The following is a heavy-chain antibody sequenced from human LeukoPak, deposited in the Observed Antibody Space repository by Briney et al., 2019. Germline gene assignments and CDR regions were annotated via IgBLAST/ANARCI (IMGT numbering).Heavy chain of an antibody. CDR1: GFTFSDHY. D-gene: IGHD6-19*01. J-gene: IGHJ6*02. Sequence: GGSLRLSCVASGFTFSDHYMDWVRQAPGKGLEWVSVIYSGGSTYYADSVKGRFTISRDNSKNTLYLQMNSLRAEDTAVYYCARAPGCYYGMDVWGQGTTVTVSS. CDR2: IYSGGST. CDR3: ARAPGCYYGMDV. V-gene: IGHV3-66*01.